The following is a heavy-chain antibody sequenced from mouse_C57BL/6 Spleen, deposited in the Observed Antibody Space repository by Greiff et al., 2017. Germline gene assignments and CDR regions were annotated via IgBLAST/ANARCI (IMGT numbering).Heavy chain of an antibody. CDR2: INPSSGYT. CDR3: ARLNYGSSYGFDD. D-gene: IGHD1-1*01. Sequence: QVQLQQSGAELAKPGASVKLSCKASGYTFTSYWMHWVKQRPGQGLEWIGYINPSSGYTKSNQKFKDKATLTADKSSSTAYMQLSSLTYEDSAVYYCARLNYGSSYGFDDWGQGTTLTVSS. J-gene: IGHJ2*01. CDR1: GYTFTSYW. V-gene: IGHV1-7*01.